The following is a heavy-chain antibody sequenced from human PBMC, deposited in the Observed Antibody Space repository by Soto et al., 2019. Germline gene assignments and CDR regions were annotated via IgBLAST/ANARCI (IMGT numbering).Heavy chain of an antibody. CDR1: VGSISSSSYY. V-gene: IGHV4-39*01. J-gene: IGHJ5*02. Sequence: PSETLSLTCTVSVGSISSSSYYLGWIRQPPGKGLEWIGSIYYSWSTYYNPSLKSRVTISLDTSKNQFSLKLSSVTAADTAVYYCARHASIMVRGVIITYNWFEPWGQGTMVTVSS. CDR2: IYYSWST. D-gene: IGHD3-10*01. CDR3: ARHASIMVRGVIITYNWFEP.